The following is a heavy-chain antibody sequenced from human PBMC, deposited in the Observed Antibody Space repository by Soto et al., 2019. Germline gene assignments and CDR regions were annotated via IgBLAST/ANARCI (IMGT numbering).Heavy chain of an antibody. CDR2: IGTTGGDT. J-gene: IGHJ2*01. V-gene: IGHV3-23*01. CDR1: GFTFSIYP. D-gene: IGHD6-25*01. CDR3: AKSRVDSGRGYFDL. Sequence: EVQLLESGGGLVQPGGSLRLSCAASGFTFSIYPMSWVRQTPEKGLEWVSTIGTTGGDTYYADSVRGRSTISRDDSKNTLYLQISSLSAEESAVYYCAKSRVDSGRGYFDLWGRCTLVTVSS.